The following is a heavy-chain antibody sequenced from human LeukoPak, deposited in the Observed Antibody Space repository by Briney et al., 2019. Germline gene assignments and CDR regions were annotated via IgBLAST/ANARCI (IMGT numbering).Heavy chain of an antibody. CDR1: GFTFSSHA. CDR2: ISGGGAST. J-gene: IGHJ4*02. D-gene: IGHD6-13*01. V-gene: IGHV3-23*01. Sequence: GRSLRLSCAASGFTFSSHAMSWVRQAPGKGLEWVSTISGGGASTYYADSVQGRFTISRDNSKNTVYLQMNSLRDEDTAVYYCAKGGSSWSRWDYWGQGTLVTVSS. CDR3: AKGGSSWSRWDY.